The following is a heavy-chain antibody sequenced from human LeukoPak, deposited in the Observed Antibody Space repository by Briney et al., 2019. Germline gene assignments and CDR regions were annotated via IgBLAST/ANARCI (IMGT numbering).Heavy chain of an antibody. CDR2: INAGGDT. J-gene: IGHJ5*02. D-gene: IGHD2-2*01. CDR3: ARGQVPAARGYNWFDP. V-gene: IGHV4-34*01. CDR1: GWSFSNYY. Sequence: SETLSLTCAVYGWSFSNYYWNWIRQPPGKGLEWIGEINAGGDTNYNPSLKSRVTISVDTSKKQFSLRLTSMIAADTALYYCARGQVPAARGYNWFDPWGQGTLVTVSS.